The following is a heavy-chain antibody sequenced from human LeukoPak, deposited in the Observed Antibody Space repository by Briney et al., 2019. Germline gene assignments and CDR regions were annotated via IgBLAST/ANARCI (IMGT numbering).Heavy chain of an antibody. Sequence: GGSLRLSCAASGFTVSSNYMSWVRQAPGKGLEWVSVMYSGGSTYYADSVKGRFTISRDNSKNTLYLQMNTLRPQHTPVYNSAREFGAWFDAIDISGQGKTVTVSS. CDR3: AREFGAWFDAIDI. V-gene: IGHV3-66*01. CDR2: MYSGGST. CDR1: GFTVSSNY. J-gene: IGHJ3*02. D-gene: IGHD6-19*01.